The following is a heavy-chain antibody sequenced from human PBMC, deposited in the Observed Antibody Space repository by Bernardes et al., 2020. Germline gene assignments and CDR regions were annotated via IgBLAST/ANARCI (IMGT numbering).Heavy chain of an antibody. J-gene: IGHJ6*02. CDR1: GFTFSSYA. CDR3: AKSPLTGYYGVDV. V-gene: IGHV3-23*01. Sequence: GGSLRLSCAASGFTFSSYAMSWVRQAPGKGLEWVSGISLSGRTDYADSVTGRFTISRDNSKNTLSLQMNSLRVEDTAVYYCAKSPLTGYYGVDVWGQGTTVIVSS. CDR2: ISLSGRT. D-gene: IGHD3-9*01.